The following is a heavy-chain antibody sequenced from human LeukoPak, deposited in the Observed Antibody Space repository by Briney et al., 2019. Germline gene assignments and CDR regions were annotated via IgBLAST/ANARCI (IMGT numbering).Heavy chain of an antibody. CDR3: ARDYYGSGSSLGYFDY. CDR1: GYTFTSYY. V-gene: IGHV1-46*01. J-gene: IGHJ4*02. CDR2: INPSGGST. Sequence: ASVKVSCKASGYTFTSYYMHWVRQAPGQGLEWMGIINPSGGSTSYAQKFQGRVTMTRDTSTSTVYMELSSLRSEDTAVYYCARDYYGSGSSLGYFDYWGQGTLVTVSS. D-gene: IGHD3-10*01.